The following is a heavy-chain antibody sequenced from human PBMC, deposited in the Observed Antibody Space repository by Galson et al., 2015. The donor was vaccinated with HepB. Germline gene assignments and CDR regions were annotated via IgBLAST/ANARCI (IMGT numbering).Heavy chain of an antibody. V-gene: IGHV1-69*13. D-gene: IGHD4-11*01. CDR2: IITIFGTA. J-gene: IGHJ6*03. CDR3: ARDLGRDYSNYGLPQNYYYYYMDV. Sequence: SVKVSCKASGGTFSSYAISWVRQAHGQGLEWMGGIITIFGTANYAQKIQGRVTITADESTSTAYMELSRQRSEDTAVYYCARDLGRDYSNYGLPQNYYYYYMDVWGKGTTVTVSS. CDR1: GGTFSSYA.